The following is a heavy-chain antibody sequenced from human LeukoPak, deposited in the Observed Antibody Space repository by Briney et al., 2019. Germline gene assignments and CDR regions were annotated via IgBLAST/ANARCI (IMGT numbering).Heavy chain of an antibody. V-gene: IGHV4-34*01. Sequence: PSETLSLTCAVYDGSFSGYYWSWIRQPPGKGLEWIGEINHSGSTNYNPSLKSRVTISVDTSKNQFSLKLSSVTTADTAVYYCARGPVIGSWLRNHPHGNLCRDRPCYFDYWGQGTLVTVSS. J-gene: IGHJ4*02. CDR1: DGSFSGYY. CDR2: INHSGST. CDR3: ARGPVIGSWLRNHPHGNLCRDRPCYFDY. D-gene: IGHD5-12*01.